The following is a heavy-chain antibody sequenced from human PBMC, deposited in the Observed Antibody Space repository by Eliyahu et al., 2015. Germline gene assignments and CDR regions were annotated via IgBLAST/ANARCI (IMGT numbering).Heavy chain of an antibody. V-gene: IGHV3-11*01. CDR3: ARGLLPIDV. CDR2: IAGSGSTS. J-gene: IGHJ2*01. CDR1: GFNFRDYS. Sequence: QVQLVESGGGLVKPGGSLELPCAAXGFNFRDYSMNWXXQPPGKGPEWVANIAGSGSTSDYAEFVKGRFRISRDNGRTSVSLHLNNLTAADTAVYYCARGLLPIDVWGRGTLVTVSS.